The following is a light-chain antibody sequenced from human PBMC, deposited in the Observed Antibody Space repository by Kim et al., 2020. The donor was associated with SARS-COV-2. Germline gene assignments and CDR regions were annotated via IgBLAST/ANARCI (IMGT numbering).Light chain of an antibody. CDR1: ELRDKY. V-gene: IGLV3-1*01. Sequence: SYELTQPPSVSVSPGQTVTITCSGGELRDKYVSWYQQKPGQSPVLVVYKDFMRPSGIPERFSASNSGITATLTISGTQAMDEADYYCQAWDSGTVFGGGT. J-gene: IGLJ2*01. CDR2: KDF. CDR3: QAWDSGTV.